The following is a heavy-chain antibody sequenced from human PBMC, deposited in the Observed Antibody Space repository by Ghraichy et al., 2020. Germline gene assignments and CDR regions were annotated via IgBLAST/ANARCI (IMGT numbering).Heavy chain of an antibody. D-gene: IGHD3-16*01. CDR2: FYYSGST. V-gene: IGHV4-39*01. CDR1: GGSFSSSSYY. Sequence: SQTLSLTCTVSGGSFSSSSYYWGWIRQPPGKGLEWIGSFYYSGSTYYSPSLKSRVTLSVDTSKNQFSLKLSSVTAADTAVYYCARQGRTYYYDSTAYGMDVWGQGTPVTVSS. J-gene: IGHJ6*02. CDR3: ARQGRTYYYDSTAYGMDV.